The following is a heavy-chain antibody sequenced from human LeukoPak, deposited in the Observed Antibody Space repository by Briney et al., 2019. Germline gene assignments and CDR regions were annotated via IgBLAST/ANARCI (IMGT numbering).Heavy chain of an antibody. J-gene: IGHJ4*02. CDR1: GFTFSNYW. V-gene: IGHV3-7*01. CDR3: ARIGYSSSSFDY. CDR2: IKQDGSQR. Sequence: GGSLRLSCAASGFTFSNYWMSWVRQAPGKGLEWVANIKQDGSQRYFVDSVKGRFTISRDNAKNSVYLQMNSLRAEDTAVYYCARIGYSSSSFDYWGQGTLVTVSS. D-gene: IGHD6-6*01.